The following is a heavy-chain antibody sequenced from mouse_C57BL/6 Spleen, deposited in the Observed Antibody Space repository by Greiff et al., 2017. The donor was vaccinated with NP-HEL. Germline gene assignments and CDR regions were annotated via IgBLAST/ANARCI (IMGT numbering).Heavy chain of an antibody. Sequence: EVMLVESGGGLVKPGGSLKLSCAASGFTFSDYGMHWVRQAPEKGLEWVAYISSGSSSIYYADTVKGRFTISRDNAKNTLFLQMTSLRSEDTAMYYCARPDCYGCFDYWGQGTTLTVSS. CDR3: ARPDCYGCFDY. J-gene: IGHJ2*01. CDR1: GFTFSDYG. CDR2: ISSGSSSI. V-gene: IGHV5-17*01. D-gene: IGHD1-1*01.